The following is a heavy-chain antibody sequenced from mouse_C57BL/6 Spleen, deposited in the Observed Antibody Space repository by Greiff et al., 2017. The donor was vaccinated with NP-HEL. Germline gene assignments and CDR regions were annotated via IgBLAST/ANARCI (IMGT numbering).Heavy chain of an antibody. CDR1: GYTFTSYW. CDR2: INTSNGGT. D-gene: IGHD1-1*01. J-gene: IGHJ3*01. Sequence: QVQLQQPGTELVKPGASVKLSCKASGYTFTSYWMHWVKQRPGQGLEWIGNINTSNGGTNYNEKFKSKATLTVDKSSSTAYMQLSSLTSEDSAVYYCAREDYGSSLWFAYWGQGTLVTVSA. V-gene: IGHV1-53*01. CDR3: AREDYGSSLWFAY.